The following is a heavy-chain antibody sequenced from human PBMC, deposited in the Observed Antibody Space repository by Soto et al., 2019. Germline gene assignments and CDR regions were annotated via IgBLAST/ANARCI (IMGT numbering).Heavy chain of an antibody. V-gene: IGHV3-11*01. CDR1: GFTFSDYY. CDR2: ISSSGSTI. Sequence: GGSLRLSCAASGFTFSDYYMSWIRQAPGKGLEWVSYISSSGSTIYYADSVKGRFTISRDNAKNSLYLQMNSLRAEDTAVYYCAREGTFSSGWTIGYYFDYWGQGTLVTVSS. J-gene: IGHJ4*02. D-gene: IGHD6-19*01. CDR3: AREGTFSSGWTIGYYFDY.